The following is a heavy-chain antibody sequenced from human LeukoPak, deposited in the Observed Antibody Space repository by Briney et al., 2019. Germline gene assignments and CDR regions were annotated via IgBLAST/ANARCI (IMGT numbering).Heavy chain of an antibody. CDR1: GYSFTGYY. CDR2: INPNSGGT. Sequence: ASVKVSCKASGYSFTGYYIHWVRQAPGQGLEWMGWINPNSGGTNYAQKFQGRVTMTRDRSINTAYMDLRSLTYDDTAVYYCARDKPAEAALDFWGQGTLVTVSS. CDR3: ARDKPAEAALDF. J-gene: IGHJ4*02. V-gene: IGHV1-2*02.